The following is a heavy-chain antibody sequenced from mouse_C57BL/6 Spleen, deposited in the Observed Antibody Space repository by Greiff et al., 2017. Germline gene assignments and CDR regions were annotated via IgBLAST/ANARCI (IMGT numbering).Heavy chain of an antibody. J-gene: IGHJ4*01. V-gene: IGHV1-59*01. Sequence: VQLQQSGAELVRPGTSVKLSCKASGYTFTSYWMHWVKQRPGQGLEWIGVIDPSDSYTNYNQKFKGKATLTVDTSSSTAYMQLSSLTSEDSAVYYCARSCTTVVATEAMDYWGQGTSVTVSS. D-gene: IGHD1-1*01. CDR1: GYTFTSYW. CDR2: IDPSDSYT. CDR3: ARSCTTVVATEAMDY.